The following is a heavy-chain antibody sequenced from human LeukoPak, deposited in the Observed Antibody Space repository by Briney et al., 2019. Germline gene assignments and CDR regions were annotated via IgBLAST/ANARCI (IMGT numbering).Heavy chain of an antibody. Sequence: PGGSLRLSCAASGFTFSTYSMNWVRQTPGKGLEWVSSISPNSVDKYHADSVKGRFTISRDNAKNSLYLRMNSLRAEDTALYYCAREGQWQDFDYWGQGTLVTVSS. CDR1: GFTFSTYS. V-gene: IGHV3-21*01. CDR3: AREGQWQDFDY. J-gene: IGHJ4*02. D-gene: IGHD6-19*01. CDR2: ISPNSVDK.